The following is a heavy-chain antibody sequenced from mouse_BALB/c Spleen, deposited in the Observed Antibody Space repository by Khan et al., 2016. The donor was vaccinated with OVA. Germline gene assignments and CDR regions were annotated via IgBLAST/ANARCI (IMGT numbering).Heavy chain of an antibody. V-gene: IGHV1-7*01. CDR3: ARRGLRWDFDY. CDR2: INPSTGYT. J-gene: IGHJ2*01. D-gene: IGHD1-1*01. CDR1: GYTFINYW. Sequence: QVQLQQSGAELAKPGASVKMSCKASGYTFINYWILWVKQRPGQGLEWIGYINPSTGYTEYNQTFKDKATLTADKSSSTAYMQLSSLTSEDSAVYYCARRGLRWDFDYGGQGTTLTVSS.